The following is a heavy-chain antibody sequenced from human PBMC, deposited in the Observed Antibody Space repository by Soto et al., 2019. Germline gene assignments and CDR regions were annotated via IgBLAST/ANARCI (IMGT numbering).Heavy chain of an antibody. CDR3: AKGVWGTAMVPKVYYYMDV. CDR1: GFTFSSYG. J-gene: IGHJ6*03. CDR2: ISYDGSNK. V-gene: IGHV3-30*18. D-gene: IGHD5-18*01. Sequence: GGSLRLSCAASGFTFSSYGMHWVRQAPGKGLEWVAVISYDGSNKYYADSVKGRFTISRDNSKNTLYLQMNSLRAEDTAVYYCAKGVWGTAMVPKVYYYMDVWGKGTTVTVSS.